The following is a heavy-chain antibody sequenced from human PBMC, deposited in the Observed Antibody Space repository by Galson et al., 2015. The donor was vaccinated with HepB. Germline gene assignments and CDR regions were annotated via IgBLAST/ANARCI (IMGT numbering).Heavy chain of an antibody. CDR1: GYSFTSYW. Sequence: QSGAEVKKPGESLKISCKGSGYSFTSYWIGWVRQMPGKGLEWMGIIYPGDSDTRYSPSFQGQVTISADKSISTAYLQWSSLKASDTAMYYCARGGRYYYDSSGYWIGSQQRYFDLWGRGTLVTVSS. V-gene: IGHV5-51*01. J-gene: IGHJ2*01. CDR2: IYPGDSDT. D-gene: IGHD3-22*01. CDR3: ARGGRYYYDSSGYWIGSQQRYFDL.